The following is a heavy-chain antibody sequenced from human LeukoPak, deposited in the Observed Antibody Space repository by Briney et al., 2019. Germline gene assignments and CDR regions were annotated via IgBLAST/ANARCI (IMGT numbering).Heavy chain of an antibody. Sequence: SETLSLTCTVSGVSITSYKWSWLRQSPGKGLEWIGFISTSGRTDYNPSLTSRVSMSVDTSKSQVSLRLSSVTAEDTAAYYCATSYDKKIVPYDCWGQGILVTVSS. CDR2: ISTSGRT. CDR3: ATSYDKKIVPYDC. J-gene: IGHJ4*02. D-gene: IGHD3-9*01. V-gene: IGHV4-4*09. CDR1: GVSITSYK.